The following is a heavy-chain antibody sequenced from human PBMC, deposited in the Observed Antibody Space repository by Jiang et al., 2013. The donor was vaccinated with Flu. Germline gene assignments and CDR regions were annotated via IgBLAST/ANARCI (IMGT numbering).Heavy chain of an antibody. Sequence: WVAVISYDGSNKYYADSVKGRFTISRDNSKNTLYLQMNSLRAEDTAVYYCARDAEWELLGDYWGQGTLVTVSS. J-gene: IGHJ4*02. D-gene: IGHD1-26*01. CDR2: ISYDGSNK. V-gene: IGHV3-30*01. CDR3: ARDAEWELLGDY.